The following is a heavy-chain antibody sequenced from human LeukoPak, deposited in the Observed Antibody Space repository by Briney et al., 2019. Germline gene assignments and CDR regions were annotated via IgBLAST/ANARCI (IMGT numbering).Heavy chain of an antibody. D-gene: IGHD3-3*01. V-gene: IGHV3-53*01. CDR2: IYSGGST. CDR1: GFTVSSNY. J-gene: IGHJ6*02. Sequence: GGSLRLSCAASGFTVSSNYMSWVRQAPGKGLEWVSVIYSGGSTYYADSVKGRFTISRDNSKNTLYLQMNSLRAEDTAVYYCARDLWESTYDFWSGYYLPSMDVWGQGTTVTVSS. CDR3: ARDLWESTYDFWSGYYLPSMDV.